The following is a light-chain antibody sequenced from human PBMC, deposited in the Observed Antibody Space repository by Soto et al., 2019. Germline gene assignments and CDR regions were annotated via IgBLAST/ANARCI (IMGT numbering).Light chain of an antibody. Sequence: DIQMTQSPSSLSASVGDRVTITCRASQGIGNHLAWFQQEPGKAPKSLIYKASTLKSGVPSRFSGSGSGTEFTLTISSLQPDDFATYYCQHYNSYSEAFGQGTKVDIK. CDR1: QGIGNH. CDR2: KAS. CDR3: QHYNSYSEA. J-gene: IGKJ1*01. V-gene: IGKV1-16*01.